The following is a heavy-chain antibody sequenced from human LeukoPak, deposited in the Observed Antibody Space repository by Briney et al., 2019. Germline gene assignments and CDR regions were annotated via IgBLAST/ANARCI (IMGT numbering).Heavy chain of an antibody. D-gene: IGHD1-26*01. J-gene: IGHJ4*02. CDR3: AKNRGATRGAFDY. V-gene: IGHV3-23*01. CDR2: ISDSGGST. Sequence: GGSLRLSCAASGFTFSTYAMSWVRQAPGEGLEWVSGISDSGGSTYNADSVKGRFTLSRDNSKNTLYLQMNSLRAEDTAVYYCAKNRGATRGAFDYWGQGTLVTVSS. CDR1: GFTFSTYA.